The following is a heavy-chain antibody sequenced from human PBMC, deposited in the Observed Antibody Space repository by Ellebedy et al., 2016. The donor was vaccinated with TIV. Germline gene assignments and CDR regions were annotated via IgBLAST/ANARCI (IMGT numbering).Heavy chain of an antibody. CDR1: GFTVNSNY. CDR3: ASETFNDVDLELWGLFDM. Sequence: GGSLRLSCVVSGFTVNSNYMSRVRQAPGKGLEWVSVISVGGSTYYADSVKGRFTISRDNSKHTLFLQMNSLRAEDTAVYYCASETFNDVDLELWGLFDMWGQGTTVTVSS. J-gene: IGHJ3*02. CDR2: ISVGGST. D-gene: IGHD3-16*01. V-gene: IGHV3-66*01.